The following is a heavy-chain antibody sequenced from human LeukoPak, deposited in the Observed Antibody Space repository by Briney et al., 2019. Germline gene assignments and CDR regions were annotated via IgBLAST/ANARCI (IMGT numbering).Heavy chain of an antibody. CDR3: ARVMEMATTYVDY. V-gene: IGHV1-2*02. J-gene: IGHJ4*02. CDR2: INPNSGGT. D-gene: IGHD5-24*01. Sequence: GASVTVSFKASGYTFTGYYMHWVRQAPGQGLEWMGWINPNSGGTNYAQKFQGRVTMTRDTSISTAYMELSRLRSDDTAVYYCARVMEMATTYVDYWGQGTLVTVSS. CDR1: GYTFTGYY.